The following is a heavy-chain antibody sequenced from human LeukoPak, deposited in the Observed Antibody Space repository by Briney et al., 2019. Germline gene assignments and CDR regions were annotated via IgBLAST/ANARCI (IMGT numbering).Heavy chain of an antibody. CDR2: ITSSSSYI. V-gene: IGHV3-21*01. J-gene: IGHJ4*02. Sequence: GGSLRLSCAASGFTFSSYNMNWVRQAPGKGLEWVSSITSSSSYIYYADSVKGRFTISRDNAKTSLYLQMNSLRAEDTAVYYCARVLPGYFDYWGQGTLVTVSS. CDR3: ARVLPGYFDY. CDR1: GFTFSSYN.